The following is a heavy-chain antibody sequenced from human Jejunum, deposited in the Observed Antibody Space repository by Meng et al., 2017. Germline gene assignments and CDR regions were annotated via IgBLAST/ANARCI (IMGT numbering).Heavy chain of an antibody. J-gene: IGHJ4*02. CDR1: GFSLSTSRVG. CDR2: IYWDDDK. V-gene: IGHV2-5*02. CDR3: AHGGLSSGWYYPEH. D-gene: IGHD6-19*01. Sequence: QITWKESGPTLVIPTHTLTLPCTFSGFSLSTSRVGVGWIRQPPGKALEWLALIYWDDDKRSSPSLKRRLTITTDTSKNQVVLTMTNMDPVDTATYYCAHGGLSSGWYYPEHWGQGILVTVSS.